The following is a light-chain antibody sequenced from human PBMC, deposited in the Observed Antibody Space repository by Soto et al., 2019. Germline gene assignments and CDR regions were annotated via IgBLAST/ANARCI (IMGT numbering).Light chain of an antibody. CDR2: LNSDGSH. CDR1: SGHSNYA. CDR3: QTWGSGIVV. J-gene: IGLJ2*01. Sequence: QSVLTQSPSASASLGASVKLTCTLSSGHSNYAIAWHQQQSEKGPRYLMKLNSDGSHSKGDGIPDRFSGSSSGAERYLTISSLQSEDEADYYCQTWGSGIVVFGGGPSSPS. V-gene: IGLV4-69*01.